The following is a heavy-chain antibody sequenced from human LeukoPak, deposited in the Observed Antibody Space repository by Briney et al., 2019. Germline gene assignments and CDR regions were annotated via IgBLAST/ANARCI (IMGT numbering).Heavy chain of an antibody. CDR3: ARDLRAHWYSLGY. CDR2: IEWSGGAS. CDR1: GLSIADFG. V-gene: IGHV3-20*04. J-gene: IGHJ4*02. Sequence: GGSLRLSCVASGLSIADFGMSGVRQVPGKGLEWVSCIEWSGGASEYADSVKGRFIISRDNAKNSLYLQMNTLRPEDTGVYYCARDLRAHWYSLGYWGQGTLVTVSS. D-gene: IGHD2-21*02.